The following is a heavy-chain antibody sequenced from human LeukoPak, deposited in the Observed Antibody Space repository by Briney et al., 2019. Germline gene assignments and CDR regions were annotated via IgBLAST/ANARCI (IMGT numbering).Heavy chain of an antibody. CDR2: IWYDGSNK. Sequence: TGGSLRLSCAASGFTFSSYGMHWVRQAPGKGLEWVAVIWYDGSNKYYADSVKGRFTMPRDNSKNALYLQMNSLRDEDTAVYYCARINYVSVGATFDWYFDLWGRGTLVTVSS. J-gene: IGHJ2*01. CDR1: GFTFSSYG. V-gene: IGHV3-33*01. CDR3: ARINYVSVGATFDWYFDL. D-gene: IGHD1-26*01.